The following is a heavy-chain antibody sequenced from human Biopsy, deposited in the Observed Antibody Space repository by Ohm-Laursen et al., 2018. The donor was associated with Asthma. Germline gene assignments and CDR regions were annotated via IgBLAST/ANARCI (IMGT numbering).Heavy chain of an antibody. J-gene: IGHJ6*02. CDR3: ARAVDYTQYYGIDV. D-gene: IGHD2/OR15-2a*01. CDR1: GGTLNNYA. CDR2: ISPIFGAI. V-gene: IGHV1-69*01. Sequence: SSVKVSCNASGGTLNNYAINWVRQAPGQGLEWMGGISPIFGAIRYAQNFQGRVTITADVFTNTVHMELRSLRSDDTAVYFCARAVDYTQYYGIDVWGQGTTVTVS.